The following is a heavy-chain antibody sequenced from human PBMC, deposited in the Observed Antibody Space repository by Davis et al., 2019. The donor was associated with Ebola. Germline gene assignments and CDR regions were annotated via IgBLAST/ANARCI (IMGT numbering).Heavy chain of an antibody. Sequence: AASVKVSCKASGYTFTSHGITWVRQASGQGLEWMGWMNPNSGNTGYAQKFQGRVTMTRDTSRTTAYMELSSLTSEDTAVYFCARERNSLGSDFWGQGTLISVSS. CDR1: GYTFTSHG. CDR3: ARERNSLGSDF. D-gene: IGHD5-18*01. V-gene: IGHV1-8*01. J-gene: IGHJ4*02. CDR2: MNPNSGNT.